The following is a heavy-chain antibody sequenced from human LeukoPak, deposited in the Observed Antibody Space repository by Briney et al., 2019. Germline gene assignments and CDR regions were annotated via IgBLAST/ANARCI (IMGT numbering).Heavy chain of an antibody. J-gene: IGHJ4*02. CDR3: ARTPRGGVTAIY. D-gene: IGHD2-21*02. CDR1: GFTFSSYA. V-gene: IGHV3-21*01. CDR2: ISSSSDYI. Sequence: GGSLRLSCAASGFTFSSYAMSWVRQAPGKGLEWVSSISSSSDYIYYADSVKGRFTISRDNAKNSVYLQMNSLRVEDTAVYYCARTPRGGVTAIYWGQGTLVTVSS.